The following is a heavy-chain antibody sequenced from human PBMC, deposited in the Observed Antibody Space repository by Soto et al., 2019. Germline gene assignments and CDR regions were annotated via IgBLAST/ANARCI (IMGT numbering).Heavy chain of an antibody. Sequence: ASVKVSLKISGHTLTEFSIHWVRQAPGKGLEWMGGFDPEGGEAIYAQKWHGRVTMTTDTSTSTAYMELRSLRSDDTAVYYCARDREYSSGWSRDGSIDYWGQGTLVTSPQ. J-gene: IGHJ4*02. D-gene: IGHD6-19*01. CDR1: GHTLTEFS. V-gene: IGHV1-24*01. CDR2: FDPEGGEA. CDR3: ARDREYSSGWSRDGSIDY.